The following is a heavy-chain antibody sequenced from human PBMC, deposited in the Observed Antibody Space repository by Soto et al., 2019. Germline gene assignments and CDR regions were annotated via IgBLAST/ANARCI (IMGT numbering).Heavy chain of an antibody. J-gene: IGHJ5*02. CDR3: ARDNLFRLNWFDP. D-gene: IGHD3-10*02. CDR1: GYTFTGYY. Sequence: EAAVKVSCKASGYTFTGYYMHWVRQAPGQGLEWMGWINPNSGGTNYAQKLQGRVTMTRDTSISTAYMELSRLRSDDTAVYYCARDNLFRLNWFDPWGQGTLVTVPQ. V-gene: IGHV1-2*02. CDR2: INPNSGGT.